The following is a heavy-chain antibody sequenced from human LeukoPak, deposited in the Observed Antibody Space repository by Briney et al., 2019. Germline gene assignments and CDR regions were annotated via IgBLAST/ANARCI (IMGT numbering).Heavy chain of an antibody. CDR3: AREQSGTRGWYTVDY. Sequence: GGSLRLSCAAPGFTFSAYAITWVRQAPGKGLEWVSAIRGNSERTYYADSVRGRFTISRDNSKDTVYLQISSRRAEETAVYYCAREQSGTRGWYTVDYWGQGTLVAVSS. CDR1: GFTFSAYA. CDR2: IRGNSERT. J-gene: IGHJ4*02. D-gene: IGHD6-19*01. V-gene: IGHV3-23*01.